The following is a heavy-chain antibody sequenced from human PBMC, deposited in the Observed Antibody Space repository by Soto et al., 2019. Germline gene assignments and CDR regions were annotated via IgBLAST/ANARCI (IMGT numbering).Heavy chain of an antibody. J-gene: IGHJ4*02. CDR2: IVPIYRTS. Sequence: SVKVSCKSSGGTFSSYRINWVRQAPGQGLEWVGGIVPIYRTSDYAQKFQGRVTITADESARTSYMELRSLKSQETAVYYCVTDSGAKISSSWGKGTLVTVSS. CDR1: GGTFSSYR. D-gene: IGHD6-13*01. V-gene: IGHV1-69*13. CDR3: VTDSGAKISSS.